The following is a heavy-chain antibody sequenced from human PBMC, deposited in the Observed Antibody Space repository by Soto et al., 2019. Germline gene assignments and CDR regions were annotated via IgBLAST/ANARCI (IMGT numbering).Heavy chain of an antibody. Sequence: GSLRLSCAASGFTFRSYAMSWARQAPGKGLEWVSSLLRSGSSTYYADSVKGRFTISSDISANSLYLQMDSLRAEDTAVYYCAKDAVSGDGVWLLDSWGQGTVVTVSS. CDR2: LLRSGSST. D-gene: IGHD4-17*01. CDR1: GFTFRSYA. J-gene: IGHJ5*02. CDR3: AKDAVSGDGVWLLDS. V-gene: IGHV3-23*01.